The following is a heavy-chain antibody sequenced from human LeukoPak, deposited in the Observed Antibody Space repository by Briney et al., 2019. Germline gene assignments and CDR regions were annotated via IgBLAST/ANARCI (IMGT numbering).Heavy chain of an antibody. D-gene: IGHD6-13*01. CDR3: AREGAAGGGDY. Sequence: APLRPSSSPSLYTFTASDMHCVRQSPGQGLEWKGWTNHNSGGTNYAQKFEGRVTMTRDTSISTSYMERSRLRSDDTAVYYCAREGAAGGGDYWGQGTLVTVCS. CDR2: TNHNSGGT. V-gene: IGHV1-2*02. J-gene: IGHJ4*02. CDR1: LYTFTASD.